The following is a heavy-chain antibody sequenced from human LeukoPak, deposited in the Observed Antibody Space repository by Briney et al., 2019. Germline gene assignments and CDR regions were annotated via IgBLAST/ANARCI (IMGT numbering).Heavy chain of an antibody. J-gene: IGHJ3*02. CDR1: GFTVSSNY. D-gene: IGHD6-19*01. CDR2: IYSGGST. Sequence: GGFLRLSCAASGFTVSSNYMSWVRQAPGKGLEWVSVIYSGGSTYYADSVKGRFTISRDNSKNTLYLQMNSLRAEDTAVYYCAARSGWDAFDIWGQGTMVTVSS. CDR3: AARSGWDAFDI. V-gene: IGHV3-53*01.